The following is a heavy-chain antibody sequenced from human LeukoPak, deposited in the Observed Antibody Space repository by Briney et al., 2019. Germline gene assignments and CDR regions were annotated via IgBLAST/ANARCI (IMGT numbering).Heavy chain of an antibody. CDR1: GFAFSSYW. V-gene: IGHV3-7*01. J-gene: IGHJ4*02. CDR2: INQDGSDQ. D-gene: IGHD2-21*01. Sequence: GGSLRLSCAASGFAFSSYWANWVRQAPGKGLEWVANINQDGSDQNYEDSVRGRFTISRDNAKNSAYLQMNSLGVEDTAVYYCARSLWPEDYWGQGILVTVSS. CDR3: ARSLWPEDY.